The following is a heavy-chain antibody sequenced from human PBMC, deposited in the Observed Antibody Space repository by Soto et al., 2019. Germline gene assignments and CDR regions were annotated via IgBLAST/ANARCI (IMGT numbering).Heavy chain of an antibody. V-gene: IGHV3-23*01. D-gene: IGHD3-10*01. CDR2: ITDNGGDT. Sequence: GGSLRLSCAASGFTFGSRAMSWVRQAPGEGLEWVSTITDNGGDTKSADSVRGRFTISRDNSKNTLYLQMSGLRAEDSAVYYCARGSADSYPGSRIFDFWGRGTLVTVSS. J-gene: IGHJ4*02. CDR1: GFTFGSRA. CDR3: ARGSADSYPGSRIFDF.